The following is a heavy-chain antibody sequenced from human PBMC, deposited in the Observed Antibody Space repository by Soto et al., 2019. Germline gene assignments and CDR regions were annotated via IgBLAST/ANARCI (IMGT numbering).Heavy chain of an antibody. Sequence: ASVKVSCRASGYTFTSYDINWVRQATGQGLEWMGWMNPNSGNTGYAQKFQGRVTVTRNTSISTAYMELSSLRSEDTAVYYCARESSPPSPTPFCFLSDGPHTYQIYF. D-gene: IGHD2-2*01. CDR3: ARESSPPSPTPFCFLSDGPHTYQIYF. V-gene: IGHV1-8*01. CDR2: MNPNSGNT. J-gene: IGHJ1*01. CDR1: GYTFTSYD.